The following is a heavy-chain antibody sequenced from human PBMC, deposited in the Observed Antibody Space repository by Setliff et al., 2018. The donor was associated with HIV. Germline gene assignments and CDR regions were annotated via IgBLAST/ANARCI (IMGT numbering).Heavy chain of an antibody. V-gene: IGHV3-74*01. D-gene: IGHD5-12*01. CDR1: GFTFSRFW. CDR2: INTDGTYI. CDR3: ARVASGYDYGWLDP. J-gene: IGHJ5*02. Sequence: GGSLRLSCAASGFTFSRFWMHWVRQVPGKGLMWVSRINTDGTYIHYADSVKGRFTISRDNAKNSLYLQMNSLRAEDTAVYYCARVASGYDYGWLDPWGQGTLVTVSS.